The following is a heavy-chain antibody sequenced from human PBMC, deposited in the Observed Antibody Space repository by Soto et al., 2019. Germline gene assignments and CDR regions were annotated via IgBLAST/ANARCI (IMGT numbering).Heavy chain of an antibody. CDR3: ARDYQSGWGYYDSSGYYFDY. Sequence: QVQLVQSGAEVKKPGASVKVSCKASGYTFTSYYMHWVRQAPGQGLEWMGIINPSGGSTSYAQKFQGRVTMTRDTSTSTVYMELSSLRSEDTAVYYCARDYQSGWGYYDSSGYYFDYWGQGTLVTVSS. D-gene: IGHD3-22*01. V-gene: IGHV1-46*01. CDR2: INPSGGST. CDR1: GYTFTSYY. J-gene: IGHJ4*02.